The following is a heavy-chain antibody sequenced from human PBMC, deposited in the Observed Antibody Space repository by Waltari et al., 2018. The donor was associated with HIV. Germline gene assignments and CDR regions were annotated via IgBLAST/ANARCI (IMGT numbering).Heavy chain of an antibody. CDR3: ARSRHGGYNYPTYFDY. D-gene: IGHD5-12*01. V-gene: IGHV3-11*01. CDR1: GFIFSDYY. CDR2: IKTGGSTT. Sequence: QVHLVESGGGLVRPGGSLRLSCAASGFIFSDYYMSWIRQAPGKGLEWISAIKTGGSTTYYEDSVKGRFTISRDNTKNSLLLQMDNLRGDDAAVYYCARSRHGGYNYPTYFDYWGQGSLVTVSS. J-gene: IGHJ4*02.